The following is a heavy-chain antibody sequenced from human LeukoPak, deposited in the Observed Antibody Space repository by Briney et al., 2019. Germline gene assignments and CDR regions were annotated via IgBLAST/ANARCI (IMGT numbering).Heavy chain of an antibody. CDR2: IDYSGST. CDR1: GGSISSSSYY. CDR3: ARDDAHRDCSSTSCQYFDY. J-gene: IGHJ4*02. Sequence: SETLSLTCTVSGGSISSSSYYWGWIRQPPGKGLEWIGCIDYSGSTYYNPSLKSRVTISVDTSKNQFSLKLSSVTAADTAVYYCARDDAHRDCSSTSCQYFDYWGQGTLVTVSS. V-gene: IGHV4-39*07. D-gene: IGHD2-2*01.